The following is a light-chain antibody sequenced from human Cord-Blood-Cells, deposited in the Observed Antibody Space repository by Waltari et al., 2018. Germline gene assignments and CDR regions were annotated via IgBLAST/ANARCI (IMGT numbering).Light chain of an antibody. CDR1: KLGDKY. CDR2: QDS. V-gene: IGLV3-1*01. CDR3: QAWDSSTRV. J-gene: IGLJ1*01. Sequence: SYELTQPPSVSVSPGQTASITCSGDKLGDKYACWYQQKPGQSPVLVIYQDSKRPSGIPERFSGSNSGNTATLTISGTQAMDEADYYCQAWDSSTRVFGTGT.